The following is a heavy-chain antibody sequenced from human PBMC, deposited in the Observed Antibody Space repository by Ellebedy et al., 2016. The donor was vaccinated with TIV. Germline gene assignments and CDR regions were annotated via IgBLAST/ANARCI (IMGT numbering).Heavy chain of an antibody. CDR3: ARSPGYCTNGVCYDY. D-gene: IGHD2-8*01. Sequence: GESLKISCKGSGYSFTSYWIGWVRQMPGKGLEWMGIIYPGDSDTRYSPSFQGQVPISVDKSISTAYLQWDSLKASDTAMIYCARSPGYCTNGVCYDYWGLGTLVTVSS. J-gene: IGHJ4*02. V-gene: IGHV5-51*01. CDR2: IYPGDSDT. CDR1: GYSFTSYW.